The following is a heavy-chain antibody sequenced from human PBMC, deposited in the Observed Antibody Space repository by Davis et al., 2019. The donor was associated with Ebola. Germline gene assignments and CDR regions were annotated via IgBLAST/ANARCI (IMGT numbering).Heavy chain of an antibody. J-gene: IGHJ6*02. D-gene: IGHD1-26*01. Sequence: AASVKVSCKASGYTFTGYYMHWVRQAPGQGLEWMGRIIPILGIANYAQKFQGRVTITADKSTSTAYMELSSLRSEDTAVYYCARDGRFHYGMDVWGQGTTVTVSS. V-gene: IGHV1-69*04. CDR1: GYTFTGYY. CDR2: IIPILGIA. CDR3: ARDGRFHYGMDV.